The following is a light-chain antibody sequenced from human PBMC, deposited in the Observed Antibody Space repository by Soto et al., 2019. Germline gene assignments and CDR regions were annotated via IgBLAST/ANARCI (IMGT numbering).Light chain of an antibody. J-gene: IGLJ1*01. CDR2: DVS. CDR3: ASYTSRSTLV. Sequence: QSALTQPASVSGSPGQSITISCTGSSSDVGGYGFVSWYQHHPGKAPRLMIFDVSNRPSAVSNRFSGSKSGNTASLTISGLQAEDEGDYYCASYTSRSTLVFGTGTKLTVL. V-gene: IGLV2-14*03. CDR1: SSDVGGYGF.